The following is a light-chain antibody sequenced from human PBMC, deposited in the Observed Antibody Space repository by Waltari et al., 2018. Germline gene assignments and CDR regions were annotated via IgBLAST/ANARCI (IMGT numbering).Light chain of an antibody. CDR1: SSDVGYYNY. J-gene: IGLJ3*02. V-gene: IGLV2-8*01. Sequence: QSALTQPPSASGSPGQSVTIACTGTSSDVGYYNYVSWYQQHPGKAPKLLVYEVTKRPAGVPDRFSGAKADNTASLTVSGGQVEDEADYYCTSLAAGSTWVFGGGTKLTVL. CDR3: TSLAAGSTWV. CDR2: EVT.